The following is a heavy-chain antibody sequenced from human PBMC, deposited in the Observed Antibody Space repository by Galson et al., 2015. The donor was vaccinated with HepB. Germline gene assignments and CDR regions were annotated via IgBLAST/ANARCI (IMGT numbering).Heavy chain of an antibody. CDR1: GGTFSRYA. CDR2: IIPFSGTT. CDR3: SLGHADKTLSIDYYYYALGV. V-gene: IGHV1-69*06. Sequence: SVKVSCKASGGTFSRYAVTWVRQAPGQGLEWMGGIIPFSGTTTSAPNFQGRVTITADKSTSTSYMYLSSLRPEDTAVYYCSLGHADKTLSIDYYYYALGVWGQGTTVTVSS. J-gene: IGHJ6*02. D-gene: IGHD2-15*01.